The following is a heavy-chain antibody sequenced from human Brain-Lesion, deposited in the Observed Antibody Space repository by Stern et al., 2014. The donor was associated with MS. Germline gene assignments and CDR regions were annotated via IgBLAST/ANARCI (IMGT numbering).Heavy chain of an antibody. Sequence: QVKLVQSGAEVKKTGSSVKVSCQASGNTFTNRYLHWVRQAPGQALEWMGWITPFTGNPNYAKNFQDRVTITMDRSMSTAYMDLSSLRSDDTAIYFCAEGGSYGFVYWGQGTLVTVSS. J-gene: IGHJ4*02. CDR1: GNTFTNRY. D-gene: IGHD4-17*01. V-gene: IGHV1-45*02. CDR3: AEGGSYGFVY. CDR2: ITPFTGNP.